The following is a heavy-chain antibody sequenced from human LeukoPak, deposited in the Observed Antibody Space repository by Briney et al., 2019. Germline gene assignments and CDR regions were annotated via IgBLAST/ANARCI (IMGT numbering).Heavy chain of an antibody. Sequence: PGGSLRLSCAASGFTFSSYAMSWVRQAPGKGLEWVSVIYSGGSTYYADSVKGRFTISRDNSKNTLYLQMNSLRAEDTAVYYCARDGLTPLDYWGQGTLVTVSS. CDR1: GFTFSSYA. CDR3: ARDGLTPLDY. CDR2: IYSGGST. J-gene: IGHJ4*02. D-gene: IGHD3-9*01. V-gene: IGHV3-66*01.